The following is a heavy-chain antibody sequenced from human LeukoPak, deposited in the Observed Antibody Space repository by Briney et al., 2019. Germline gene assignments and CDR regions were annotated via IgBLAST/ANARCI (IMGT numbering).Heavy chain of an antibody. D-gene: IGHD2-15*01. CDR3: AKSSPPYCSGGSCYPYYFDY. Sequence: PGGSLRLSCAASGFTFSSYAMSWVRQAPGKGREWVSAISGSGGSTYYADSVKGRFTISRDNSKNTLYLQMNSLRAEDTAVYYCAKSSPPYCSGGSCYPYYFDYWGQGTLVTVSS. CDR1: GFTFSSYA. CDR2: ISGSGGST. V-gene: IGHV3-23*01. J-gene: IGHJ4*02.